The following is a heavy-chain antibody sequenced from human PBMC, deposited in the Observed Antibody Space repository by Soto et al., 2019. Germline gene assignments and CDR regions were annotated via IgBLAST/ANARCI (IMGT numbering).Heavy chain of an antibody. Sequence: ASVKVSCKASGYTFTSYAMHWVRQAPGQRLEWMGWINAGNGNTKYSQKFQGRVTITRDTSASTAYMELSSLRSEDTAVYYCAGSVGGYRYGDWAFDIWGQGTMVTVSS. CDR1: GYTFTSYA. CDR2: INAGNGNT. J-gene: IGHJ3*02. D-gene: IGHD5-18*01. CDR3: AGSVGGYRYGDWAFDI. V-gene: IGHV1-3*01.